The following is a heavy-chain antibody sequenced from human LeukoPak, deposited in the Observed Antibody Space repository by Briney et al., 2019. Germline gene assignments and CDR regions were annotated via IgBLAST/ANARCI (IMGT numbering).Heavy chain of an antibody. CDR2: ISSSSSYI. V-gene: IGHV3-21*01. D-gene: IGHD3-22*01. J-gene: IGHJ4*02. CDR1: GFTFSSYS. Sequence: GGSLRLSCAASGFTFSSYSMNWVRQAPGEGRQWFSSISSSSSYIYYADSVKGRFTISRDNAKNSLYLQMNSLRAEDTAVYYCAAAPHRGYYDSSGYLPDYWGQGTLVTVSS. CDR3: AAAPHRGYYDSSGYLPDY.